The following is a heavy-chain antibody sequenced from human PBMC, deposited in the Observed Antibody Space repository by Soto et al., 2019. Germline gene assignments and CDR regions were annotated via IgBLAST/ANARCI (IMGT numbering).Heavy chain of an antibody. J-gene: IGHJ6*02. Sequence: QVQLQQWGAGLLKPSATLSLTCAVSGGSLSDYYWPLIRQSPGKGLEWIGEIHPSGSTYYHPSLRSPVTISVGTSKHQSSLKLTSLTAADTAIYSCARGRYEYKWGNVWGHGTTFTVSS. CDR2: IHPSGST. CDR1: GGSLSDYY. CDR3: ARGRYEYKWGNV. V-gene: IGHV4-34*01. D-gene: IGHD1-1*01.